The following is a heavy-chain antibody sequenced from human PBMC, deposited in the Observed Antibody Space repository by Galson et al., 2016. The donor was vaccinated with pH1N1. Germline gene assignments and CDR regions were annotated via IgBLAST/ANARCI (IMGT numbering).Heavy chain of an antibody. CDR3: VGIKGGALDI. CDR2: IDPGSGGT. CDR1: GYTFTLYY. V-gene: IGHV1-46*01. J-gene: IGHJ3*02. Sequence: SVKVSCKASGYTFTLYYFHWVRQAPGQGLEWLAIIDPGSGGTNYNQKFQGRVTMTRDTSTNTVYVELSALISEDTAMYYCVGIKGGALDIGGQGTKVIVSS. D-gene: IGHD3-16*01.